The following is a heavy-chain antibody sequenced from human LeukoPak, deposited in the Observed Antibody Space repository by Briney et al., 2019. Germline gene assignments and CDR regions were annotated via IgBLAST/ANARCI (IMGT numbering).Heavy chain of an antibody. CDR3: AKDRGDFPHYFDY. CDR2: IHFDGSNR. J-gene: IGHJ4*02. Sequence: GGSLRLSCAASEFTFSTYGMHWVRQAPGKGLEWVAYIHFDGSNRHYIDSVKGRFTISRDNSENTLYLQMNSLRPEDTAAYYCAKDRGDFPHYFDYWGQGTLVTVSS. CDR1: EFTFSTYG. D-gene: IGHD3-10*01. V-gene: IGHV3-30*02.